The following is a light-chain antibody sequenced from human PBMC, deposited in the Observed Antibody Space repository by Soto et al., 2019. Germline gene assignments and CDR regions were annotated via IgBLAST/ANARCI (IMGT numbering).Light chain of an antibody. CDR3: CSYAGVV. J-gene: IGLJ2*01. V-gene: IGLV2-23*01. CDR2: EGS. CDR1: SSDVGSYNL. Sequence: QSALTQPASVAGSPGQSITISCTGTSSDVGSYNLVSWYQQHPGKAPKLMIYEGSKRPSGVSNRFSGSKSGNTASLTISGLQAEYEADYYCCSYAGVVFGGGTKVTVL.